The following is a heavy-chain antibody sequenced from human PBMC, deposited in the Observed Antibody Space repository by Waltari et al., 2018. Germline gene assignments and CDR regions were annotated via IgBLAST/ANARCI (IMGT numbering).Heavy chain of an antibody. Sequence: QLQLQESAPGLSTPSETLSLTCTVSGCPISSSNYYWGWFRPPPGKGLEWIGNIYYNGSTYDNPSLKSRVTTYIDTSKNQFSLKLSSVTAADTAVYFCARLDSRSGSYYFDDWGQGTLVTVSS. D-gene: IGHD1-26*01. CDR2: IYYNGST. J-gene: IGHJ4*02. CDR1: GCPISSSNYY. V-gene: IGHV4-39*01. CDR3: ARLDSRSGSYYFDD.